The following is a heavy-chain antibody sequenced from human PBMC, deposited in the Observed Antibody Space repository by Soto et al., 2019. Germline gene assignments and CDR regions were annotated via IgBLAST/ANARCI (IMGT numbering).Heavy chain of an antibody. Sequence: QVQLQQWGAGLLKASETLSLTCAVYGGSFSVDYWSWIRQAPGKGLEWIGEINRSGSPNYNPSLQSRVTISVDTSKNQFSLGLTSVTAADTAVYYCARRDDTSAYCFDPWGQGTLVTVSS. CDR3: ARRDDTSAYCFDP. CDR2: INRSGSP. V-gene: IGHV4-34*01. D-gene: IGHD3-22*01. J-gene: IGHJ5*02. CDR1: GGSFSVDY.